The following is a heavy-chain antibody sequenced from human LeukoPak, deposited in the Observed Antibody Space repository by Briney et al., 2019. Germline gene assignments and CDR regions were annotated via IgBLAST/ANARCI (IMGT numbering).Heavy chain of an antibody. V-gene: IGHV4-39*01. D-gene: IGHD4-17*01. J-gene: IGHJ4*02. CDR2: IYYSGST. CDR3: ARNGTVTVSGTKFNYFDY. CDR1: GCSISSSSYY. Sequence: SETLSLTCTVSGCSISSSSYYWGWIRHPPGKGLEWIGSIYYSGSTHYNPSLKSRLTIFVDTSKNQFSLKVNSVTAADTAVYYCARNGTVTVSGTKFNYFDYWGQGTLVTVSS.